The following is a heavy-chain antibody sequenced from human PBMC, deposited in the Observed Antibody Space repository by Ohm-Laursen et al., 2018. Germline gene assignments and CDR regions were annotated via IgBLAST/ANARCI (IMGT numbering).Heavy chain of an antibody. CDR2: LYSGGST. CDR3: AREPYGDYAPLDY. Sequence: LRLSCSASGFTFASYAMNWVRQSPGKGLEWIAVLYSGGSTYYADSVKGRFTISRDNSKNTLFLEMTSLSAEDSGMYFCAREPYGDYAPLDYWGQGTLVIVSP. V-gene: IGHV3-66*01. D-gene: IGHD4-17*01. CDR1: GFTFASYA. J-gene: IGHJ4*02.